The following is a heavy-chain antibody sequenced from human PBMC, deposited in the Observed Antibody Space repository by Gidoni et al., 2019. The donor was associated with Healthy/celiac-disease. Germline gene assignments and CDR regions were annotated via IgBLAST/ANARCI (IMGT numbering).Heavy chain of an antibody. Sequence: DVQLFESWVGLVQSGGSLRPSCSASGFIFSSYAMSWDRQAPGKGLEWVSVISGSGGRTYYAEPVKGRFTISRDNSKNTLYLQMNSLRAEDTAVYYCAKDRTIVVVTDWYFDLWGRGTLVTVSS. J-gene: IGHJ2*01. CDR2: ISGSGGRT. V-gene: IGHV3-23*01. D-gene: IGHD2-21*02. CDR3: AKDRTIVVVTDWYFDL. CDR1: GFIFSSYA.